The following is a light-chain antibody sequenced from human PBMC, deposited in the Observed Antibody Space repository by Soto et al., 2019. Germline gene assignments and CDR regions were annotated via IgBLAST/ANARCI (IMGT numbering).Light chain of an antibody. CDR2: EVN. CDR3: CSYAGSNNFVV. V-gene: IGLV2-8*01. Sequence: QSVLTQPPSASGSPGQSVTISCTGTSSDVGGYNYVSWYQHHPGKAPKLMIYEVNKRPSGVPDRFSGSKSGNTASLTVSGLQAEDEADYYCCSYAGSNNFVVFGGGTKVTVL. CDR1: SSDVGGYNY. J-gene: IGLJ2*01.